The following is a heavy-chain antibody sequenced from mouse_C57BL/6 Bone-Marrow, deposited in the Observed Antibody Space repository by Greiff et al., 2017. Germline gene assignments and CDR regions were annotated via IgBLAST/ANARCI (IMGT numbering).Heavy chain of an antibody. CDR1: GYTFTSYW. J-gene: IGHJ2*01. D-gene: IGHD3-2*02. V-gene: IGHV1-53*01. Sequence: VKLQQPGTELVKPGASVKLSCKASGYTFTSYWMHWVKQRPGQGLEWIGNINPSNGGTNYNEKFKSKATLTVDKSSSTAYMQLSSLTSEDSAVYYCAREETAQTNFDYWGQGTTLTVSS. CDR2: INPSNGGT. CDR3: AREETAQTNFDY.